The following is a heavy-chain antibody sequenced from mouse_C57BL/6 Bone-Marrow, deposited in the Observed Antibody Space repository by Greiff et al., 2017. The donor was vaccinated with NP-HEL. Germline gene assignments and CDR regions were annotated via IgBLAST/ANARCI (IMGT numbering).Heavy chain of an antibody. CDR1: GYTFTSYW. CDR3: ARGGYGNYVGY. Sequence: QVQLQQPGAELVRPGSSVKLSCKASGYTFTSYWMDWVKQRPGQGLEWIGNIYPSDSETHYNQKFKDKATLTVDKSSSTAYMQLSSLTSEDSAVYYCARGGYGNYVGYWGQGTTLTVSS. J-gene: IGHJ2*01. V-gene: IGHV1-61*01. D-gene: IGHD2-1*01. CDR2: IYPSDSET.